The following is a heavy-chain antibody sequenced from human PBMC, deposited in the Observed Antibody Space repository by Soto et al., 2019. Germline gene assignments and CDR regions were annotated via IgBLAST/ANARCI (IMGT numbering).Heavy chain of an antibody. CDR3: ARDSPYYYASSGYYSDSY. CDR2: INPHSGGT. Sequence: QVQLVQSGAEVKKPGASVKVSCKASGYTFTGYYMHWVRQAPGQGLEWMGWINPHSGGTNYAQKFQSRVTMNRDTSISTAYMELSRLRSDDTAVYYCARDSPYYYASSGYYSDSYWGQGTLVTVSS. D-gene: IGHD3-22*01. CDR1: GYTFTGYY. J-gene: IGHJ4*02. V-gene: IGHV1-2*02.